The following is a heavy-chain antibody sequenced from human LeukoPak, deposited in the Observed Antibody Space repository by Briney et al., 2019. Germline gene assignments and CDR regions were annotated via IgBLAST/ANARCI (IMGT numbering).Heavy chain of an antibody. CDR2: INHSGST. Sequence: EWIGEINHSGSTNYNPSLKSRVTISVDTSKNQFSLKLSSVTAADTAVYYCARLTVTRRLDYWGQGTLVTVSS. D-gene: IGHD4-17*01. V-gene: IGHV4-34*01. CDR3: ARLTVTRRLDY. J-gene: IGHJ4*02.